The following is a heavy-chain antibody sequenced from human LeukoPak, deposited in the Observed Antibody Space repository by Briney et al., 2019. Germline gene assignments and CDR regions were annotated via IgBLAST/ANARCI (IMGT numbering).Heavy chain of an antibody. CDR2: IKQDGSEK. V-gene: IGHV3-7*03. Sequence: GGSLRLSCAASGFTFSNYGMHWVRQAPGKGLEWVANIKQDGSEKYYVGSVKGRFTISRDNAKNSLNLQMNSLRAEDTAVYYCARDRREIKLWPREYYYYYMDVWGKGTTVTISS. D-gene: IGHD5-18*01. J-gene: IGHJ6*03. CDR3: ARDRREIKLWPREYYYYYMDV. CDR1: GFTFSNYG.